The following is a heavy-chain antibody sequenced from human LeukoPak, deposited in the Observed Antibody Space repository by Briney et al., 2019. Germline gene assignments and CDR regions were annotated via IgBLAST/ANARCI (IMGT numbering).Heavy chain of an antibody. V-gene: IGHV3-15*01. CDR2: IKSKTDGGTT. CDR3: TTDREWELQELNAFDI. CDR1: GFTFSDYY. D-gene: IGHD1-26*01. Sequence: GGSLRLSCAASGFTFSDYYMSWIRQAPGKGLEWVGRIKSKTDGGTTDYAAPVKGRFTISRDDSKNTLYLQMNSLKTEDTAVYYCTTDREWELQELNAFDIWGQGTMVTVSS. J-gene: IGHJ3*02.